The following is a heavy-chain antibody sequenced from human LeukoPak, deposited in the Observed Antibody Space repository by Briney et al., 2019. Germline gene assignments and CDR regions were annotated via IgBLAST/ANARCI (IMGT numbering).Heavy chain of an antibody. CDR2: IRYDGINK. CDR1: GFTFSSYG. V-gene: IGHV3-30*02. CDR3: AKLTGTFDY. D-gene: IGHD7-27*01. Sequence: GGSLRLSCAASGFTFSSYGMHWVRQAPGKGLEWVAFIRYDGINKYYADSVKGRFTISRDNSKNTLYLQMNSLRAEDTAVYYCAKLTGTFDYWGHGTLVTVSS. J-gene: IGHJ4*01.